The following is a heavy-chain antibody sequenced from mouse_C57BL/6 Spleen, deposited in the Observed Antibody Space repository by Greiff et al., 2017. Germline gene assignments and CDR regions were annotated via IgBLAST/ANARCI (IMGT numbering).Heavy chain of an antibody. CDR1: GFSLTSYG. CDR3: VYGNSLHPSY. D-gene: IGHD1-1*01. J-gene: IGHJ3*01. CDR2: IWSGGST. V-gene: IGHV2-2*01. Sequence: VKLVESGPGLVQPSQSLSITCTVSGFSLTSYGVHWVRQSPGKGLEWLGVIWSGGSTDYNAAFISRLSISKDNSKSQVFFKMNSLQADDTAIYYCVYGNSLHPSYWGQGTLVTVSA.